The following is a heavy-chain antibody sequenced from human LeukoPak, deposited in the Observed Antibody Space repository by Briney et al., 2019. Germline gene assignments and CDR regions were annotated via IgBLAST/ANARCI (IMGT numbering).Heavy chain of an antibody. V-gene: IGHV1-2*02. CDR3: ARDRVLRHPAAMDV. Sequence: GASVKVSCKASGYTFTGYYMHWVRQAPGQGLEWMGWINPNSGGTNYAQKFQGRVTMTRDTSISTAYMELSRLRSDDTAVYYCARDRVLRHPAAMDVWGKGTTVTVSS. CDR2: INPNSGGT. CDR1: GYTFTGYY. J-gene: IGHJ6*03. D-gene: IGHD3-3*01.